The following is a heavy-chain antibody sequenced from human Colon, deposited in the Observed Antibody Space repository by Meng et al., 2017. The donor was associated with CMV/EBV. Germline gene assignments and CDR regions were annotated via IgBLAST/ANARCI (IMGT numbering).Heavy chain of an antibody. V-gene: IGHV3-48*03. D-gene: IGHD5-24*01. CDR1: GFTFSNYE. CDR3: AKKVGLTGIVTIMPSALDS. CDR2: ISGSGNTV. J-gene: IGHJ4*02. Sequence: GESLKISCAASGFTFSNYEMKWVRQAPGKGLEWVAYISGSGNTVYYADSVKGRFTISRDNAKNSLYLQMNSLRAEDTAVYYCAKKVGLTGIVTIMPSALDSWGRGTLVTVSS.